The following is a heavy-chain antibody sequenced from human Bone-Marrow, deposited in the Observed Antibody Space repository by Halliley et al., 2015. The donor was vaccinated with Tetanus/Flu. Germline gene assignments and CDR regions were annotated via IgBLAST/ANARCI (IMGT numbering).Heavy chain of an antibody. J-gene: IGHJ6*02. V-gene: IGHV3-33*01. D-gene: IGHD5-18*01. CDR1: GFTFSTYV. CDR3: ARLKRGYSLDYYFDYGMDG. CDR2: IWHDGTNK. Sequence: SLRLSCVASGFTFSTYVMNWVRQAPGKGLEWVTAIWHDGTNKYYADSVQGRFTISRDNSRNTLYLQMSSLRAEDTAVYYCARLKRGYSLDYYFDYGMDGWGRGTTVTVSS.